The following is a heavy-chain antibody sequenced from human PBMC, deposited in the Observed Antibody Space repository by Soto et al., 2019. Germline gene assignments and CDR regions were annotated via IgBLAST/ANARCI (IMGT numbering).Heavy chain of an antibody. CDR1: GFTFSSYA. CDR2: ISGSGGST. J-gene: IGHJ3*02. Sequence: GGSLRLSCAASGFTFSSYAMSWVRQAPGKGLEWVSAISGSGGSTYYADSVKGRFTISRDNSKNTLYLQMNSLRAEDTAVYYCAKVRFYYYSSGYYSDAFYIWGQGTMGTVSS. CDR3: AKVRFYYYSSGYYSDAFYI. V-gene: IGHV3-23*01. D-gene: IGHD3-22*01.